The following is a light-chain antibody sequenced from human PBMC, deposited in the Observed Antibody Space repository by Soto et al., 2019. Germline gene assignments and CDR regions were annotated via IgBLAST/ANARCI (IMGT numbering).Light chain of an antibody. CDR3: AAWEDTLTDYV. CDR1: SSNIGSST. J-gene: IGLJ1*01. CDR2: SNS. Sequence: QSVLTQPPSASGTPGQRVTISCSGSSSNIGSSTVNWYQQLPGTAPKSLIYSNSQRPSGVPDRFSGSKSGTSASLAISVLQSEDESDYYCAAWEDTLTDYVFGTGTKLTVL. V-gene: IGLV1-44*01.